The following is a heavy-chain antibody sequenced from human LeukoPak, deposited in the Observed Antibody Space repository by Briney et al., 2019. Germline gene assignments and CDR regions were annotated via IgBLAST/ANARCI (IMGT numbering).Heavy chain of an antibody. V-gene: IGHV3-48*01. CDR3: STAKFDS. Sequence: GGSLRLSCAASGFTLSGYSINWVRQAPGKGLEWVSYISINSTIYQAKSVKGRFTVARDNAKNSLYLQMNSLRAEDTAVYYCSTAKFDSWGQGTLVTVSS. CDR2: ISINSTI. CDR1: GFTLSGYS. J-gene: IGHJ4*02.